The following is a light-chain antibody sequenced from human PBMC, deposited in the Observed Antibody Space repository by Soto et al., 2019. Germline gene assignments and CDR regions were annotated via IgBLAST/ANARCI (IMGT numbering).Light chain of an antibody. CDR3: QQYGSSPQT. J-gene: IGKJ1*01. CDR2: DAS. CDR1: QSVRSSY. V-gene: IGKV3-20*01. Sequence: IVLTQSPGTLSLSPGERATLSCRASQSVRSSYLAWYQQKPGQAPSLLIYDASSRATGIPDRFSGGGSGTDFTLTSSRLEPEDFAVYYCQQYGSSPQTFGQGTTVEIK.